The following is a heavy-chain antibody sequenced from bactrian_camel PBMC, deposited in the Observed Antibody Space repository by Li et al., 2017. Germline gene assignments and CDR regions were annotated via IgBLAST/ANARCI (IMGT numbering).Heavy chain of an antibody. CDR3: ATDNVLRNGCPITAYDYNY. D-gene: IGHD3*01. Sequence: HVQLVESGGGSVQVGGSLTLSCEASGYSVSKGYMAWFRQAPGKEREGVAAIDTTGMPTYTYSVKDRFTISKDNAENTLYLLMNSLKPEDTAMYYCATDNVLRNGCPITAYDYNYWGQGTQVTVS. CDR2: IDTTGMP. V-gene: IGHV3S53*01. J-gene: IGHJ4*01. CDR1: GYSVSKGY.